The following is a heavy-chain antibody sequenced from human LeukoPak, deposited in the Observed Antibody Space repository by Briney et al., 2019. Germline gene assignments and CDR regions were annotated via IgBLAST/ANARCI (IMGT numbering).Heavy chain of an antibody. J-gene: IGHJ4*02. CDR1: GYTFRGNY. CDR2: IDATNVDT. V-gene: IGHV1-2*02. CDR3: ARDPSSVTLYFFDY. Sequence: ASLKISCKASGYTFRGNYIHWLRTAPGQGLEWIGWIDATNVDTTSAQKFQGRVTMSRDTSISTAYMDLSSLSPDDAAVYYCARDPSSVTLYFFDYWGQGTLVTVSS. D-gene: IGHD4-11*01.